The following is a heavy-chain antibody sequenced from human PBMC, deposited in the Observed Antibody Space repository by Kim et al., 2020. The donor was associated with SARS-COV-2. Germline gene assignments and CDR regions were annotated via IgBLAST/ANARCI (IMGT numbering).Heavy chain of an antibody. CDR2: ISYDGSNK. D-gene: IGHD1-26*01. V-gene: IGHV3-30-3*01. Sequence: GGSLRLSCAASGFTFSSYAMHWVRQAPGKGLEWVAVISYDGSNKYYADSVKGRFTISRDNSKNTLYLQMNSLRAEDTAVYYCARYGSNYYYYVMDVWGQGTTVTVSS. J-gene: IGHJ6*02. CDR1: GFTFSSYA. CDR3: ARYGSNYYYYVMDV.